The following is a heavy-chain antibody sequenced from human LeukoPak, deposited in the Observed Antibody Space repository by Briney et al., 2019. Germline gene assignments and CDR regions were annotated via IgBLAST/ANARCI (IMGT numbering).Heavy chain of an antibody. CDR3: ARAEEITWGMDP. D-gene: IGHD3-16*01. Sequence: GGSLRLSCAASGFTFSSYSMNWVRQAPGKGLEWLSYINSKSDVIYHADSVKGRFTVTRDNDKNSLYLQMNNLRAEDTAVYYCARAEEITWGMDPWGQGTLVTVSS. V-gene: IGHV3-48*01. CDR1: GFTFSSYS. CDR2: INSKSDVI. J-gene: IGHJ5*02.